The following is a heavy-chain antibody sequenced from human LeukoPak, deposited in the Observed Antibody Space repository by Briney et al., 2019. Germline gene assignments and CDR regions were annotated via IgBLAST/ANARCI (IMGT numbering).Heavy chain of an antibody. CDR3: AKGEQKGYSSGWYAIDY. CDR2: ISGSGGST. CDR1: GFTFSSYA. Sequence: GGSLRLSCAASGFTFSSYAMSWVRQAPGKGLEWVSAISGSGGSTYYADSVKGRFTISRDNSKNTLYLQMNSLRAEDTAVYYCAKGEQKGYSSGWYAIDYWGQGTLVTVSS. J-gene: IGHJ4*02. V-gene: IGHV3-23*01. D-gene: IGHD6-19*01.